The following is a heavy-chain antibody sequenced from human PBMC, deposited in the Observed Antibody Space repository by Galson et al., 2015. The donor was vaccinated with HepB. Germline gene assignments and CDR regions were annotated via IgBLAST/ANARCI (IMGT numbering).Heavy chain of an antibody. V-gene: IGHV3-48*04. D-gene: IGHD3-10*01. J-gene: IGHJ4*02. CDR3: GRGKATMVWGLIHY. CDR2: ISSSSTTI. Sequence: SLRLSCAASGFLFSSYSMNWVRQAPGKGLEWVSYISSSSTTIYYGDSVKGRFTVSRDNAKNSLYLQMNSLRAEDTAVYYCGRGKATMVWGLIHYWGQGTLVTVSS. CDR1: GFLFSSYS.